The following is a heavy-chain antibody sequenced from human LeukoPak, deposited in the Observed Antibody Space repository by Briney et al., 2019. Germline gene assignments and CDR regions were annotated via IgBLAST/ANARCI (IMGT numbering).Heavy chain of an antibody. CDR2: ISYDGSNK. Sequence: GRSLRLSCAASGFTFSSYAMHWVRQAPGKGLEWVAVISYDGSNKYYADSVKGRFTISRDNSKNTLYLQMNSLRAEDTAVYYCAPDPPVPVVDYWGQGTLVTVSS. V-gene: IGHV3-30*01. CDR1: GFTFSSYA. D-gene: IGHD2-21*01. J-gene: IGHJ4*02. CDR3: APDPPVPVVDY.